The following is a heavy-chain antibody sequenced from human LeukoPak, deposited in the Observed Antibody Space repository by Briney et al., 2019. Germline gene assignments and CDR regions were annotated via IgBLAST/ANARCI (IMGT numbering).Heavy chain of an antibody. CDR1: GYTFTSYW. D-gene: IGHD3-16*01. Sequence: GESLKISCRGSGYTFTSYWIGWVRQMPGKGLEWMGIIYPRDSDTRYSPSFQGQVTISADKSISTAYLQWSSLKASDTAMYYCARAGGAMANWFGPWGQGTLVTVSS. CDR2: IYPRDSDT. J-gene: IGHJ5*02. V-gene: IGHV5-51*01. CDR3: ARAGGAMANWFGP.